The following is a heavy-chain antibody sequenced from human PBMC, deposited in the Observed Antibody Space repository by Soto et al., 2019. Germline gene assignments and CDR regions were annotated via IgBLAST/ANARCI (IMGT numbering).Heavy chain of an antibody. CDR2: TYYRSKWYN. V-gene: IGHV6-1*01. CDR1: GDSVSSNSAA. Sequence: SQTLSLTCVISGDSVSSNSAAWDWIRQSPSRGLEWLGRTYYRSKWYNDYAVSVKSRITINPDTSKNQFSLQLNAVTPEDTAVYYCARGGSGSYFIRGNWFDPWGQGTLVTVSS. J-gene: IGHJ5*02. CDR3: ARGGSGSYFIRGNWFDP. D-gene: IGHD3-10*01.